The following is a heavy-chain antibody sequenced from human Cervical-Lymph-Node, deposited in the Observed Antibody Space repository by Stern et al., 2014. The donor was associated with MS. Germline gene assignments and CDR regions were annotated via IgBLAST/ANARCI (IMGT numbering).Heavy chain of an antibody. J-gene: IGHJ5*02. CDR1: GFTFSSYW. CDR2: INSDGSST. CDR3: ARETLSSSWYFWFDP. Sequence: EVQLVESGGGLVQPGGSLRLSCAASGFTFSSYWMHWVRQAPGKGLVWVSRINSDGSSTSYADSVKGRFTISRDNAKNTLYLQMNSLRAEDTAVYYCARETLSSSWYFWFDPWGQGTLVTVSS. V-gene: IGHV3-74*01. D-gene: IGHD6-13*01.